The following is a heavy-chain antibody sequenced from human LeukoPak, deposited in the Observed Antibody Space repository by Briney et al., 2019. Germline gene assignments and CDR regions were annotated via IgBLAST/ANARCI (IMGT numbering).Heavy chain of an antibody. CDR1: GYTFPNYG. V-gene: IGHV1-18*01. CDR3: ATPAKGAYFYQYMDV. J-gene: IGHJ6*03. Sequence: ASVKVSCKASGYTFPNYGFTWVREAPGQGLEWMGWISSYNGNTQYAQNFQGRLTLTTDTSSNTAYMDLRSLRSNDTAVYYCATPAKGAYFYQYMDVWGAGTTVTVSS. D-gene: IGHD2-2*01. CDR2: ISSYNGNT.